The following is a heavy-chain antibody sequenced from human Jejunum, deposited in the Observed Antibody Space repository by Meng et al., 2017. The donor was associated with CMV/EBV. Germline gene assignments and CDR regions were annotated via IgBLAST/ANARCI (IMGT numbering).Heavy chain of an antibody. CDR1: GFAFCSYC. CDR2: MRSEGSHQ. CDR3: AKDMFSNFAFIDY. J-gene: IGHJ4*02. V-gene: IGHV3-30*02. D-gene: IGHD4-11*01. Sequence: SGFAFCSYCLLCVPQPPGKWLASLAFMRSEGSHQYYADSVRGRFTISRDSSKNMLYLQMNSLRGDDTALYYCAKDMFSNFAFIDYWGQGSLVTVSS.